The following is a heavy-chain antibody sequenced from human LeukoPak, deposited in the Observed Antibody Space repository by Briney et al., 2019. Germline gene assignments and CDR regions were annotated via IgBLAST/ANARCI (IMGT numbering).Heavy chain of an antibody. V-gene: IGHV4-4*02. J-gene: IGHJ6*03. CDR3: AREGRQGYDFWSGYYALSTYYMDV. CDR2: IYHSGST. CDR1: GGSISSSNW. D-gene: IGHD3-3*01. Sequence: SETLSLTCAVSGGSISSSNWWSWVRQPPGKGLEWIGEIYHSGSTNYNPSLKSRVTISVDKSKNQFSLKLSSVTAADTAVYYCAREGRQGYDFWSGYYALSTYYMDVWGKGTTVTVSS.